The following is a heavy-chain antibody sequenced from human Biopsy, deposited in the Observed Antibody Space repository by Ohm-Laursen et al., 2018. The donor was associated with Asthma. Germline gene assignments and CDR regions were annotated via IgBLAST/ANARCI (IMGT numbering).Heavy chain of an antibody. J-gene: IGHJ4*02. CDR1: GFTFSDYY. CDR3: ARDSYSSGLYDDFES. V-gene: IGHV3-11*01. Sequence: GSLRLSCTASGFTFSDYYMSWIRQAPGKGLEWISYINGKGNSIEYADSVKGRFTISRDNAKNSLYLQMNSLRAEDTAVYYCARDSYSSGLYDDFESWGQGTLVTVSS. D-gene: IGHD6-19*01. CDR2: INGKGNSI.